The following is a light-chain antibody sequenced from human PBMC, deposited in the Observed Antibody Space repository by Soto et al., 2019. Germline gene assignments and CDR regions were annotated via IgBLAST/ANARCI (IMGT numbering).Light chain of an antibody. CDR2: DAS. J-gene: IGKJ1*01. Sequence: ERMMTHAPDTLSVSLGERATLSCRASQSLRSSLAWYQQKPGQAPRLLIYDASTRATGIPARFSGSGSGTDFTLTISGLQSEAFAVYYCQQYNNWPQTFGQGTKVDXK. CDR1: QSLRSS. V-gene: IGKV3-15*01. CDR3: QQYNNWPQT.